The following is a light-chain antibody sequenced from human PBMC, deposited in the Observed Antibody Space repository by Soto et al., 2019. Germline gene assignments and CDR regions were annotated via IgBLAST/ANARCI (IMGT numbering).Light chain of an antibody. CDR1: QGISNY. Sequence: DIQMTQSPSSLSASVGDRVTITCRASQGISNYLAWYQQKPVKVPKVLIYAASTLQSGVPSRFSGSGSGTDFTLTISSLQPEDVATYYCQKYNSGPQTCGQGTTVDIK. CDR2: AAS. J-gene: IGKJ1*01. CDR3: QKYNSGPQT. V-gene: IGKV1-27*01.